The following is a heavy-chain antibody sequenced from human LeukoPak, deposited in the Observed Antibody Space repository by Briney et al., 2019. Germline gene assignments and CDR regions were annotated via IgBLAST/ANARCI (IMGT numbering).Heavy chain of an antibody. CDR1: GASISSFY. CDR3: ARHPFATPLDH. CDR2: VFYTGDT. Sequence: SETLSLTCAVSGASISSFYWSWIRQPPGNGLEWIGYVFYTGDTNYNPSLKSRVTVSLDTFKSQVSLSLTSVAAADTAVYYCARHPFATPLDHWGRGTLVTVSS. J-gene: IGHJ4*02. V-gene: IGHV4-59*08.